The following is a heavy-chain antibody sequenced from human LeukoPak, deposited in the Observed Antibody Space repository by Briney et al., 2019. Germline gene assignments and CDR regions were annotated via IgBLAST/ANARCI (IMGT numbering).Heavy chain of an antibody. V-gene: IGHV4-59*06. CDR2: IYYSGST. CDR1: GGSISSYY. CDR3: ASHLWEQQLGVVY. Sequence: PSETLSLTCTVSGGSISSYYWSWIRQHPGKGLEWIGYIYYSGSTYYNPSLKSRVTISVDTSKNQFSLKLSSVTAADTAVYYCASHLWEQQLGVVYWGQGTLVTVSS. J-gene: IGHJ4*02. D-gene: IGHD6-13*01.